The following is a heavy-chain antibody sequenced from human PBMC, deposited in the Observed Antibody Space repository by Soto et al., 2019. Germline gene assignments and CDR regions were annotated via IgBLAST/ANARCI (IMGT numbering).Heavy chain of an antibody. CDR3: ARDAYYYDSSGYRPDAFDI. CDR1: GFTFSSYA. D-gene: IGHD3-22*01. V-gene: IGHV3-30-3*01. Sequence: QVQLVESGGGVVQPGRSLRLSCAASGFTFSSYAMHWVRQAPGKGLEWVAVISYDGSNKYYADSVKGRFTISRDNSKNTLYLQMNSLRAEDTAVYYCARDAYYYDSSGYRPDAFDIWGQGTMVTVSS. J-gene: IGHJ3*02. CDR2: ISYDGSNK.